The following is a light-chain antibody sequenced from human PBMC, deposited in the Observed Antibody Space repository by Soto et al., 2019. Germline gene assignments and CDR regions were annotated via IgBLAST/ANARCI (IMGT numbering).Light chain of an antibody. Sequence: EIVMTQSPATLSVSPGERATLSCRASQSVSSNLAWYQQKPGQAPRLLIYGASTRATGIPARFSGSGSGTDFTLTISGLQAEDVAVYYCQQYYSTTWTFGQGTKVDIK. CDR2: GAS. CDR3: QQYYSTTWT. J-gene: IGKJ1*01. V-gene: IGKV3-15*01. CDR1: QSVSSN.